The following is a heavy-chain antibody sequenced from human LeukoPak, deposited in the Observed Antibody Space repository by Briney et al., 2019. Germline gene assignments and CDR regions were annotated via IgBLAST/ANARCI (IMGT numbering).Heavy chain of an antibody. J-gene: IGHJ4*02. CDR3: ARGEVGAYDY. V-gene: IGHV3-7*01. CDR2: IKPDGGEK. Sequence: GGSLRLSCTASGFTFGDYAMSWFRQAPGKGLEWVASIKPDGGEKYYVDSVKGRFTISRDNAKNSLYLQMNSLRAEDTAVYYCARGEVGAYDYWGQGTLVTVSS. D-gene: IGHD1-26*01. CDR1: GFTFGDYA.